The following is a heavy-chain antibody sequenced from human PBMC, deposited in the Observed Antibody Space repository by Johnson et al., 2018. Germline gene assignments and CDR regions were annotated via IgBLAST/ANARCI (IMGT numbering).Heavy chain of an antibody. D-gene: IGHD3-22*01. CDR3: ARERGPYYYDSSEERYYYYGMDV. CDR2: IYYSGGT. J-gene: IGHJ6*02. CDR1: GGSISSYY. Sequence: QVQLQESGPGLVKPSETLSLTCTVSGGSISSYYWSWIRQPPGMGLEWIGYIYYSGGTNYKPSLKSRGTIYVDTSKNQFSLKLSPVTAPDTAVYYCARERGPYYYDSSEERYYYYGMDVWGQGTTVTVSS. V-gene: IGHV4-59*01.